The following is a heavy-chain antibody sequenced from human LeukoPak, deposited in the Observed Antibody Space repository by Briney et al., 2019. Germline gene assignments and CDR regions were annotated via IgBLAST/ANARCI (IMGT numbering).Heavy chain of an antibody. CDR3: ARDASGGYVYYYYYMDV. J-gene: IGHJ6*03. D-gene: IGHD2-15*01. V-gene: IGHV3-20*04. CDR2: INWNGGST. CDR1: GFTFDDYG. Sequence: PGGSLRLSCAASGFTFDDYGMCWVRQAPGKGLEWVSGINWNGGSTGYADSVKGRFTISRDNAKNSLYLQVNSLRAEDTALYYCARDASGGYVYYYYYMDVWGKGTTVTVSS.